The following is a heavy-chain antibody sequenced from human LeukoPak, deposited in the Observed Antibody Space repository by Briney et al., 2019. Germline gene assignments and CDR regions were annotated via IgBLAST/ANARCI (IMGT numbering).Heavy chain of an antibody. J-gene: IGHJ4*02. Sequence: GASVKVSCKAFGYTFTDYTMNWVRQAPGQGLEWMGWINTNTGNPTYAQGFTGRIVFSLGTSVSTAYLQISSLKAEDTAVYYCARARGRFYDSSGPKLDYWGQGTLVTVSS. CDR1: GYTFTDYT. CDR3: ARARGRFYDSSGPKLDY. V-gene: IGHV7-4-1*02. CDR2: INTNTGNP. D-gene: IGHD3-22*01.